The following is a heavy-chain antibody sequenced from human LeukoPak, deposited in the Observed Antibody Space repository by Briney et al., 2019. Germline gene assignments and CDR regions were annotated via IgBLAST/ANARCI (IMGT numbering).Heavy chain of an antibody. V-gene: IGHV1-69*04. D-gene: IGHD5-12*01. Sequence: SVKVSCKASGGTFSSYTISWVRQAPGQGLEWMGRIIPILGIANYAQKFQGRVTITADKSTSTAYMELSSLRSDDTAVYYCARDDSGYDYYFDYWGQGTLVTVSS. CDR3: ARDDSGYDYYFDY. J-gene: IGHJ4*02. CDR2: IIPILGIA. CDR1: GGTFSSYT.